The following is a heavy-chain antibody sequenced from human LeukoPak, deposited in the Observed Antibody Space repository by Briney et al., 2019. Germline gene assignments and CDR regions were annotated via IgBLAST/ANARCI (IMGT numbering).Heavy chain of an antibody. CDR1: GFTFSGYW. V-gene: IGHV3-7*01. J-gene: IGHJ1*01. CDR3: ARDSGYCSSTSCYLEH. CDR2: IKQDGSEK. D-gene: IGHD2-2*03. Sequence: GGSLRLSCAASGFTFSGYWMSWVRQAPGKGLEWVANIKQDGSEKYYVDSVKGRFTVSRDNAKNSLYLQMNSLRAEDTAVYYCARDSGYCSSTSCYLEHWGQGTLVTVSS.